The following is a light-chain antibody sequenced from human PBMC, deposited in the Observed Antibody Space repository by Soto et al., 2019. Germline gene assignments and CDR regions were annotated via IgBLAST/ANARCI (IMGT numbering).Light chain of an antibody. Sequence: EIVLTQSPATLSLSPGERATLSCRASQSVSSYLAWYQQKPGQAPRLLIYDASNRATGIPARFSGRWSGTDFTLTISSLEPEDFAVYYCQQRSNWPKTFGGGTKVEIK. V-gene: IGKV3-11*01. CDR3: QQRSNWPKT. CDR2: DAS. CDR1: QSVSSY. J-gene: IGKJ4*01.